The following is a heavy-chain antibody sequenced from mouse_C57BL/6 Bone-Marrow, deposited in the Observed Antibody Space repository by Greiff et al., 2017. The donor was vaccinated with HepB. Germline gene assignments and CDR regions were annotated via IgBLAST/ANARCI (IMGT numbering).Heavy chain of an antibody. CDR1: GYSITSGYY. Sequence: EVQLQESGPGLVKPSQSLSLTCSVTGYSITSGYYWNWIRQFPGNKLEWMGYISYDGSNNYNPSLKNRISITRDTSKNQFFLKLNSVTTEDTATYYCARVYYGHWYFDVWGTGTTVTVSS. CDR3: ARVYYGHWYFDV. D-gene: IGHD1-1*01. CDR2: ISYDGSN. J-gene: IGHJ1*03. V-gene: IGHV3-6*01.